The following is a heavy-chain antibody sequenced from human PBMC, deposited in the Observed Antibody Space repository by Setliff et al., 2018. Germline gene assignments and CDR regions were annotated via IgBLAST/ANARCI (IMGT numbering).Heavy chain of an antibody. CDR2: IYHNGNT. J-gene: IGHJ6*02. CDR1: GGSTSPYF. V-gene: IGHV4-59*01. CDR3: ARDRTAYSYGLDV. Sequence: SETLSLTCTVSGGSTSPYFWSWIRQPPGKGLEWIGYIYHNGNTNFNPSLKTRVSMSVDTSKNQIALNLKSVTAADTAVYYCARDRTAYSYGLDVWGQGTTVTVSS. D-gene: IGHD5-18*01.